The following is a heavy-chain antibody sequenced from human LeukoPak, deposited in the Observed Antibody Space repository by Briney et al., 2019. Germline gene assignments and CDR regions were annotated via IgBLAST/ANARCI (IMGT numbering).Heavy chain of an antibody. CDR2: ISYDGSNK. CDR3: ARESRIQLWLLDY. Sequence: GGSLRLSCAASGFTFSNYAMHWVRQAPGKGLEWVAVISYDGSNKYYADSVKGRFTISRDDSKNTLYVQMSSLRAEDTAVYYCARESRIQLWLLDYWGQGTLVTVSS. CDR1: GFTFSNYA. D-gene: IGHD5-18*01. V-gene: IGHV3-30-3*01. J-gene: IGHJ4*02.